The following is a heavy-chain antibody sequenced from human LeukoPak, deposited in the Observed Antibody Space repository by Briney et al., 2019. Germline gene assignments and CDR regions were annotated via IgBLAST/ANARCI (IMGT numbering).Heavy chain of an antibody. D-gene: IGHD5-12*01. CDR3: ASLIVATISPASFDY. CDR1: GFTFDDYA. V-gene: IGHV3-9*01. J-gene: IGHJ4*02. Sequence: GRSLRLSCAASGFTFDDYAMHWVRQAPGKGLEWVSGISWNSGSIGYADSVKGRFTISRDNAKNSLYLQMNSLRAEDTAVYYCASLIVATISPASFDYWGQGTLVTVSS. CDR2: ISWNSGSI.